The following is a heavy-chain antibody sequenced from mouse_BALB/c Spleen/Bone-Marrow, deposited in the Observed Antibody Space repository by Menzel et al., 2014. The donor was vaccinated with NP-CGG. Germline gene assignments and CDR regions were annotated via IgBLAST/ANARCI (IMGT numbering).Heavy chain of an antibody. V-gene: IGHV5-6-3*01. Sequence: EVKLVESGGGLVQPGGSLKLSCAASGFTFSSYGMSWVRQTPDKGLGLVATINSNGGSTYYPDSVKGPFTISRDNAKNTLYLQMSSLKSEDTAMYYCARVWYFDYWGQGTSLTVSS. CDR3: ARVWYFDY. CDR1: GFTFSSYG. CDR2: INSNGGST. J-gene: IGHJ2*03.